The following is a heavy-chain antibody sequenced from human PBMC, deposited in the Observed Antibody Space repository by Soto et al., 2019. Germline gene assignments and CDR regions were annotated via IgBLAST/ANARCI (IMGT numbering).Heavy chain of an antibody. D-gene: IGHD3-10*01. V-gene: IGHV4-59*01. Sequence: SETLSLTCTVSGGSISSYYWSWIRQPPGKGLEWIGYIYYSGSTSYNPSLKSRVTISVDTSKNQFSLKLSSVTAADTAVYYCARAGGSGSSPFDYWGQGTLVTVSS. CDR3: ARAGGSGSSPFDY. CDR1: GGSISSYY. CDR2: IYYSGST. J-gene: IGHJ4*02.